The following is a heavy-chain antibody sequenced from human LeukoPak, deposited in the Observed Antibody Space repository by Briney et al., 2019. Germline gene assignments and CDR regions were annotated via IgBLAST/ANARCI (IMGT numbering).Heavy chain of an antibody. CDR1: KYTLTELS. Sequence: GSVKVSCKVSKYTLTELSMHWVRQAPGKGLEWMGGFDPEHGKTVYAQTFQGRVTMTEDTSTSTAYMELRSLRSDDTAVYYCARGGWELSKTNWFDPWGQGTLVTVSS. CDR3: ARGGWELSKTNWFDP. J-gene: IGHJ5*02. V-gene: IGHV1-24*01. CDR2: FDPEHGKT. D-gene: IGHD1-26*01.